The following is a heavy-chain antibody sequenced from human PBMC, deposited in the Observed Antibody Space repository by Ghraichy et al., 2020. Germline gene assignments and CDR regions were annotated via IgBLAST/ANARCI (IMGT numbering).Heavy chain of an antibody. J-gene: IGHJ4*02. CDR1: GYTFTSYY. Sequence: ASVKVSCKASGYTFTSYYMHWVRQAPGQGLEWMGIINPSGGSTSYAQKFQGRVTMTRDTSTSTVYMELSSLRSEDTAVYYCARGPMTTVTTLRDDTRRLEPDYDYWGQGTLVTVSS. V-gene: IGHV1-46*01. CDR2: INPSGGST. CDR3: ARGPMTTVTTLRDDTRRLEPDYDY. D-gene: IGHD4-17*01.